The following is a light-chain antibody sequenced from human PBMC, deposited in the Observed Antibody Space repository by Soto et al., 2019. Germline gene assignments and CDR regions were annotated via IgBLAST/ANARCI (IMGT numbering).Light chain of an antibody. V-gene: IGLV1-44*01. Sequence: QSVVTQPPSASGTPGQRGTLSCSGRSSNIGSNAVNWYRQFPGRAPKVLIYNNNERPAGVPDRFSGSKSGTSASLAISGLQSYDEADYYCATWDEGLNGWVFGGGTKLTVL. CDR1: SSNIGSNA. CDR3: ATWDEGLNGWV. J-gene: IGLJ3*02. CDR2: NNN.